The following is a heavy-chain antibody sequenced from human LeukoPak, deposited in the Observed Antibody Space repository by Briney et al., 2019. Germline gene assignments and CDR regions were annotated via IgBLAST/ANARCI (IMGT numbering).Heavy chain of an antibody. CDR1: GLTVSNQF. CDR2: IYSGGAT. CDR3: ARDSVPGIAALDY. Sequence: GGSLRLSCAASGLTVSNQFMDWVRQAPGKGLEWVSTIYSGGATYYSDSVRGRFTISRDSSQNTVYLQMNSLRAEDTAVYYCARDSVPGIAALDYWGQGTLVTVSS. D-gene: IGHD6-6*01. J-gene: IGHJ4*02. V-gene: IGHV3-66*01.